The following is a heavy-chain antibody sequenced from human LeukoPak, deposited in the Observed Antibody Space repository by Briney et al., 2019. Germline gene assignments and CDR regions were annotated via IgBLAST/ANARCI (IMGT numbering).Heavy chain of an antibody. D-gene: IGHD5-12*01. CDR3: ARVLMTATSLAFDI. Sequence: PGESLRVSCAAPGFTFSSYEMNCVLQDPWKGLEWVSVIHSGGSTYYAESVKGRFTISIDNSKNTLYLQMNSLRAEDTAVYYCARVLMTATSLAFDIWGQGTMVAVSS. J-gene: IGHJ3*02. CDR2: IHSGGST. CDR1: GFTFSSYE. V-gene: IGHV3-66*01.